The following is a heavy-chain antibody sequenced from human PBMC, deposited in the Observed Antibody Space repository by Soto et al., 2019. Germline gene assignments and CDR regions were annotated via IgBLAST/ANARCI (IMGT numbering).Heavy chain of an antibody. CDR1: GFTFSRHW. CDR2: IDSYGSST. Sequence: GGSLRLSCAASGFTFSRHWMHWVRQAPGKGLVWVSRIDSYGSSTHYADSMKGRFTISRDNAKNTLYLQMNSLRAEDTAVYYCASPVVPAAMAAPYFYDIDVWRQGTTVTVSS. D-gene: IGHD2-2*01. CDR3: ASPVVPAAMAAPYFYDIDV. V-gene: IGHV3-74*01. J-gene: IGHJ6*02.